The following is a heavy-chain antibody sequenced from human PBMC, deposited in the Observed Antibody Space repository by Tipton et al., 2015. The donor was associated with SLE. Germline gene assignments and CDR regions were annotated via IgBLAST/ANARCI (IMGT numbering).Heavy chain of an antibody. CDR1: GGSVSSGGYY. V-gene: IGHV4-39*07. CDR2: IYFSGSP. CDR3: ARYCTSSRCNTGAFDF. J-gene: IGHJ4*02. D-gene: IGHD2-2*02. Sequence: TLSLTCTVSGGSVSSGGYYWGWIRQPPGKGLEWIGSIYFSGSPYYESSLKSRLTISVDTSKNQFSLKLSSVTAADTAVYYCARYCTSSRCNTGAFDFWGQGTLVTVSS.